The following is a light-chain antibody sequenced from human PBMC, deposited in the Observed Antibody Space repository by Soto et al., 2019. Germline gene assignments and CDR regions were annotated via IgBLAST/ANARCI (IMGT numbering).Light chain of an antibody. V-gene: IGKV1-39*01. Sequence: DIQMTQSPSSLSASVGDRVTITCRASQSINSHLNWYQQKPGKPPKLLIHTTSSLQSGVPSRFSGSGTGTDFTLTISSLQPEDFATYYCQQCDTTPQTFGGGTKGEI. J-gene: IGKJ4*01. CDR2: TTS. CDR3: QQCDTTPQT. CDR1: QSINSH.